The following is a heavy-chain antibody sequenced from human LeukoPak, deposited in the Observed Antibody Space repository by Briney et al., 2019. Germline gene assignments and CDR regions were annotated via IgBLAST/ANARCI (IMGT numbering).Heavy chain of an antibody. CDR1: GFTFSSYS. D-gene: IGHD6-6*01. Sequence: GSLRLSCAASGFTFSSYSMNWVRQAPGKGLEWIGEINHSGSTNYNPSLKSRVTISVDTSKNQFSLKLSSVTAADTAVYYCARKPYYPQSSKTLDYWGQGTLVTVSS. J-gene: IGHJ4*02. CDR2: INHSGST. V-gene: IGHV4-34*01. CDR3: ARKPYYPQSSKTLDY.